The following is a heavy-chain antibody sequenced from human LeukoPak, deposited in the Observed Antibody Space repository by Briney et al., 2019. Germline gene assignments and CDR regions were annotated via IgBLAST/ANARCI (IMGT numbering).Heavy chain of an antibody. CDR1: GFTFSTYC. J-gene: IGHJ4*02. Sequence: GGSLRLSCAASGFTFSTYCMTWLRQTPGKGLEWVANIKQDGSEKYYVDSVKGRFTISRDNAKNSLYLQMNSLRAEDTAVYYCARDKIVGATNFDYWGQGTLVTVSS. CDR3: ARDKIVGATNFDY. D-gene: IGHD1-26*01. CDR2: IKQDGSEK. V-gene: IGHV3-7*01.